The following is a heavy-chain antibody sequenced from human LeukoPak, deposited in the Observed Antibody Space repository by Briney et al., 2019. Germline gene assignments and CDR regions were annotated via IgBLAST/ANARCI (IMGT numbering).Heavy chain of an antibody. CDR3: ASGTYRLGDY. Sequence: GGPLSLSCAASGFPFSTYAMSWVRQAPGKGLEWISGISSSSVDTHYAESVKGRFRVSRDNSKTTLYLQLNSLRAEDTAVYYCASGTYRLGDYWGQGVLVAVSS. CDR1: GFPFSTYA. J-gene: IGHJ4*02. D-gene: IGHD3-16*02. V-gene: IGHV3-23*01. CDR2: ISSSSVDT.